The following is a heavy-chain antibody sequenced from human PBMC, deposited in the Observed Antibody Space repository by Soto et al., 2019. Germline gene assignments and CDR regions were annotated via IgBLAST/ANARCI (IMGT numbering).Heavy chain of an antibody. CDR2: IVVGSGNP. D-gene: IGHD3-22*01. Sequence: QMQLVQSGPEVKKPGTSVKVSCKASGFTFTSSAVQWVRQARGQRLEWIGWIVVGSGNPNYAQKFQERVTTTWDMSTSPADLDLSILRSEDTAVYYCAAAHFYDSSGYQMYYFDYWGQGTLVTVSS. CDR3: AAAHFYDSSGYQMYYFDY. V-gene: IGHV1-58*01. CDR1: GFTFTSSA. J-gene: IGHJ4*02.